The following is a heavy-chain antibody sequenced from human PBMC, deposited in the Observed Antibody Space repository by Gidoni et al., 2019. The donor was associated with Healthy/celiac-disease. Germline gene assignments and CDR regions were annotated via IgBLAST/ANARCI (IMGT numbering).Heavy chain of an antibody. CDR1: GYTFTSYY. CDR3: ARVKHYYGSGSYYFDY. Sequence: QVQLVQSGAEVKKPGASVKVSCKASGYTFTSYYMHWVRQAPGQGLEWMGIINPSGGSTSYAQKFQGRVTMTRDTSTSTVYMELSSLRSEDTAVYYCARVKHYYGSGSYYFDYWGQGTLVTVSS. D-gene: IGHD3-10*01. V-gene: IGHV1-46*03. J-gene: IGHJ4*02. CDR2: INPSGGST.